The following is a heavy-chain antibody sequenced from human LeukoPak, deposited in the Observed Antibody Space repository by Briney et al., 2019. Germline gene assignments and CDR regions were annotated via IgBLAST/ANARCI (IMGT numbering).Heavy chain of an antibody. J-gene: IGHJ4*02. CDR2: IYYSGST. CDR3: ARIGHEDYYFDY. Sequence: PSETLSLTCTVSGGSISSYYWSWIRQPPGKGLEWIGYIYYSGSTNYNPSLKSRVTISVDTSKNQYSLKLSSVTAADTAVYYCARIGHEDYYFDYWGQGTLVTVSS. V-gene: IGHV4-59*01. CDR1: GGSISSYY.